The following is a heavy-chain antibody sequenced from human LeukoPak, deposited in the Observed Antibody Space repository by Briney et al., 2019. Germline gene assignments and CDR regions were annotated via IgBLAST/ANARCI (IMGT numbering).Heavy chain of an antibody. Sequence: SETLSLTCAVYGGSFSGYYWSWIRQPPGKGLEWIGEINHSGSTNYNPSLKSRVTISVDTSRNQFSLKLSSVTAADTAVYYCARGGGEFDYWGQGTLVTVSS. D-gene: IGHD3-16*01. CDR1: GGSFSGYY. J-gene: IGHJ4*02. CDR2: INHSGST. V-gene: IGHV4-34*01. CDR3: ARGGGEFDY.